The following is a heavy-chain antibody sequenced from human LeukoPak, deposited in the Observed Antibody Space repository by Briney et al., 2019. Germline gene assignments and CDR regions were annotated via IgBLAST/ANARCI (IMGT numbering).Heavy chain of an antibody. D-gene: IGHD6-13*01. Sequence: SETLSLTCTVSGGSISSYYWSWIRQPPGKGLEWIGEINHSGSTNYNPSLKSRVTISVDTSKNQFSLKLSSVTAADTAVYYCARAVAAAGLNWFDPWGQGTLVTVSS. CDR1: GGSISSYY. CDR3: ARAVAAAGLNWFDP. CDR2: INHSGST. J-gene: IGHJ5*02. V-gene: IGHV4-34*01.